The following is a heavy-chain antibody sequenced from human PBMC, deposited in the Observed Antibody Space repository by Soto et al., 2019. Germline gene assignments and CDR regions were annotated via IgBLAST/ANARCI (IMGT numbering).Heavy chain of an antibody. CDR3: ASLYDSSGYEDSAFDI. CDR1: GFTFSSYG. Sequence: GSLRLSCAASGFTFSSYGMHWVRQAPGKGLEWVAVIWYDGSNKYYADSVRGRLTISRDNSKNTLYLQMNSLRAEDTAVYYCASLYDSSGYEDSAFDIWG. CDR2: IWYDGSNK. J-gene: IGHJ3*02. V-gene: IGHV3-33*01. D-gene: IGHD3-22*01.